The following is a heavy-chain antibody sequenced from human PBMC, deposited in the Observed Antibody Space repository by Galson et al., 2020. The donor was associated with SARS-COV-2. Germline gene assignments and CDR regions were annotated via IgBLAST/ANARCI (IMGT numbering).Heavy chain of an antibody. J-gene: IGHJ4*02. CDR2: IWYDGSNK. CDR1: GFTFSSYG. V-gene: IGHV3-33*01. Sequence: GESLKISCAASGFTFSSYGMHWVRQAPGKGLEWVAVIWYDGSNKYYADSVKGRFTISRDNSKNTLYLQMNSLRAEDTAVYYCAREADYGDYSSTPFDYWGQGTLVTVSS. CDR3: AREADYGDYSSTPFDY. D-gene: IGHD4-17*01.